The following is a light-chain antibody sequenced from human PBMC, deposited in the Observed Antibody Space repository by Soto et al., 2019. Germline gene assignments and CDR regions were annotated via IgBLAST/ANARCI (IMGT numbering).Light chain of an antibody. CDR3: RAWDDTLNGWV. Sequence: QSVLTQPPSASGTPGQRVTISCSGGTSKIGSNTINWYQHLPGMAPKLLIYSNNQRPSGVPDRFSGSKSGTSASLAISRLQPEDEADFYCRAWDDTLNGWVFGGGTRSPS. CDR1: TSKIGSNT. V-gene: IGLV1-44*01. J-gene: IGLJ3*02. CDR2: SNN.